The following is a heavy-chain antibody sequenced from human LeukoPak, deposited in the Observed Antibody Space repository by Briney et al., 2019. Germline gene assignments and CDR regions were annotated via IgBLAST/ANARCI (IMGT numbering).Heavy chain of an antibody. J-gene: IGHJ4*02. D-gene: IGHD6-6*01. CDR2: ISGSGDSA. Sequence: PGGSLRLSCAASGFTFSTYGMSWVRQAPGKGLEWVSGISGSGDSAYNADSVKGRFTISRDNSKNMLYLEMNSLRAEDTAVYYCARDLSSSSFDYWGQGTLVTVSS. V-gene: IGHV3-23*01. CDR3: ARDLSSSSFDY. CDR1: GFTFSTYG.